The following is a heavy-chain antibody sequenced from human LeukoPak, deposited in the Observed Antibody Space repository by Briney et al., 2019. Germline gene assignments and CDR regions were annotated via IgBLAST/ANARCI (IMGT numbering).Heavy chain of an antibody. D-gene: IGHD3-22*01. CDR3: ARYVSDSSGYYYKFDY. Sequence: SETLSLTCTVSGGSISGYYWSWIRQPPGKGLEWIGYKYHSGSPNYNPSLKSRVTISVDTSKNQFSLKLSSVTAADTAVYYFARYVSDSSGYYYKFDYWGQGSLVTVSS. CDR1: GGSISGYY. CDR2: KYHSGSP. J-gene: IGHJ4*02. V-gene: IGHV4-59*08.